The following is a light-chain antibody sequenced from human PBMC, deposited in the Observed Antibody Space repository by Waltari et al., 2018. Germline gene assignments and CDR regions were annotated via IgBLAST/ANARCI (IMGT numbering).Light chain of an antibody. CDR3: AAWDDSLNGAV. CDR2: TNN. Sequence: QSVLTQPPSASGTPGQRVTISCSGSSSNIGINTVNWYQQLPGTAPKLLIYTNNRRPSGVPDRFSGSKSGTSASLAISGLQSEDEADYYCAAWDDSLNGAVFGGGTQLTVL. CDR1: SSNIGINT. J-gene: IGLJ7*01. V-gene: IGLV1-44*01.